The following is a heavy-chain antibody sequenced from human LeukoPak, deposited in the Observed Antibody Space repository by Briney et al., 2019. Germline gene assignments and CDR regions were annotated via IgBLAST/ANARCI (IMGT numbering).Heavy chain of an antibody. V-gene: IGHV1-2*02. J-gene: IGHJ4*02. CDR2: INPNSGGT. CDR1: GYTFTGYY. D-gene: IGHD4-17*01. Sequence: GASVKVSCKASGYTFTGYYMHWVRQAPGQGLEWMGWINPNSGGTNYAQKFQGRVTMTRDTSIRTAYMELSRLRSDDTDVYYCKYGDYEDVDYWGQGTLVTVSS. CDR3: KYGDYEDVDY.